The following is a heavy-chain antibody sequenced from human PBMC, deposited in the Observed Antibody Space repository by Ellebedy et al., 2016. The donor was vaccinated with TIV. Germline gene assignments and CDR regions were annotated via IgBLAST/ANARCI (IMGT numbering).Heavy chain of an antibody. Sequence: GESLKISXAPSGFTLNSYWLTWVRQAPGKGLEWVANIKEDGGEKYYVDSVKGRFTISRDNAKNSVFLLMNSLRAEDTAVYYCATDSGYGAFDIWGQGTMVTVSS. CDR2: IKEDGGEK. CDR3: ATDSGYGAFDI. J-gene: IGHJ3*02. V-gene: IGHV3-7*01. D-gene: IGHD5-12*01. CDR1: GFTLNSYW.